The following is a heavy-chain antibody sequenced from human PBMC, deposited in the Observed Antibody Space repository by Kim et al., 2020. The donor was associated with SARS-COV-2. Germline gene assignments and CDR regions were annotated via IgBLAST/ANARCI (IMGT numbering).Heavy chain of an antibody. D-gene: IGHD3-10*01. V-gene: IGHV1-18*04. CDR1: GYTFTSYG. Sequence: ASVKVSCKASGYTFTSYGISWVRQAPGQGLEWMGWISAYNGNTNYAQKLQGRVTMTTDTSTSTAYMELRSLGSDDTAVYYCARALWFGELLFLSLDAFDIWGQGTMLTVSS. J-gene: IGHJ3*02. CDR3: ARALWFGELLFLSLDAFDI. CDR2: ISAYNGNT.